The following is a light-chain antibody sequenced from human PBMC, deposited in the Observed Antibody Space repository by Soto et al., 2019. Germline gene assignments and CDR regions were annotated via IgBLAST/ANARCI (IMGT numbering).Light chain of an antibody. Sequence: DIQLTQSPASLSASVGDRVTITCRASQVISNYLAWYQQKPGKPPKLLIYAVYTLQTGIPSRFSGSASGTDFTLTISSLQPEDIATYYCQKYNSGPLTFGQGTHVEIK. J-gene: IGKJ5*01. CDR1: QVISNY. V-gene: IGKV1-27*01. CDR3: QKYNSGPLT. CDR2: AVY.